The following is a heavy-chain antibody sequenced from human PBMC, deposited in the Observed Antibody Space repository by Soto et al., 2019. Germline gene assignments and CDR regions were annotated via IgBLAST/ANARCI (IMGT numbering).Heavy chain of an antibody. J-gene: IGHJ2*01. Sequence: QVQLVESGGGVVQPGRSLRLSCAASGFTFSSYAMHWVRQAPGKGLEWVAVISYDGSNTYYADSVKSRFTISRDNSKNTLYLQINSLRAEDTAVYYCARVSYWYCDLWGRGTLVTVPS. CDR1: GFTFSSYA. CDR2: ISYDGSNT. CDR3: ARVSYWYCDL. V-gene: IGHV3-30-3*01.